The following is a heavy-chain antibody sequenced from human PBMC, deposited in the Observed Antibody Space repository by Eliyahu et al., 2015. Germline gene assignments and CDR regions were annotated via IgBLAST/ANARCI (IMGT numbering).Heavy chain of an antibody. Sequence: EVQLVESGGGLVQPGGSLRLSCAASGFXFRSYAMGWVRQAPGKGLGWVSAMSVSGLSTYYADSVKGRFTISRDNSKNTLYLQMNSLRAEDTAVYYCARFFLECLPPFDYWGQGTLVTVSS. CDR2: MSVSGLST. CDR1: GFXFRSYA. D-gene: IGHD3-3*01. J-gene: IGHJ4*02. V-gene: IGHV3-23*04. CDR3: ARFFLECLPPFDY.